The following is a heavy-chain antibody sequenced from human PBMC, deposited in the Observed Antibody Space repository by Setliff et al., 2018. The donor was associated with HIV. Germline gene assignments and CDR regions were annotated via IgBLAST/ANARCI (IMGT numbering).Heavy chain of an antibody. J-gene: IGHJ6*03. CDR1: GGSISSSSYY. D-gene: IGHD2-15*01. Sequence: SETLSLTCTVSGGSISSSSYYWGWIRQPPGKGPEWIGYISYSGIRNYNPSLKSRVTISVDTSKNQFSLKLSSVTAADTAVYYCARRGWYYYYYMDVWGKGTTVTVS. CDR3: ARRGWYYYYYMDV. V-gene: IGHV4-39*01. CDR2: ISYSGIR.